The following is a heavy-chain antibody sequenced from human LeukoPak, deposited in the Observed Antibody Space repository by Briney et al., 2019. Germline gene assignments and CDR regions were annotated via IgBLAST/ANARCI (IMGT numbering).Heavy chain of an antibody. CDR1: GLTFSSYA. CDR2: ISGSGGST. Sequence: PGGSLRLSCAASGLTFSSYAMSWVRQAPGKGLEWVSAISGSGGSTYYADSVKGRFTISRDNSKNTLYLQMNSLRAEDTAVYYCAKCYDFWSGRNWFDPWGQGTLVTVSS. V-gene: IGHV3-23*01. J-gene: IGHJ5*02. CDR3: AKCYDFWSGRNWFDP. D-gene: IGHD3-3*01.